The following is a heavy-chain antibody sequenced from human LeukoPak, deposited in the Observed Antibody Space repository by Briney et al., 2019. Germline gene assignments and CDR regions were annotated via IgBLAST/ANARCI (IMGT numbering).Heavy chain of an antibody. D-gene: IGHD6-6*01. CDR1: GFTFSGYA. V-gene: IGHV3-23*01. J-gene: IGHJ4*02. Sequence: GGSLRLSCAASGFTFSGYAMSWVRQAPGKGLEWVSAISGAGGSTYYADSVKGRFTISRDNSKSTLYLQMNSPRAEDTALYYCAKSGTIAARRGFDYWGQGTLVTVSS. CDR3: AKSGTIAARRGFDY. CDR2: ISGAGGST.